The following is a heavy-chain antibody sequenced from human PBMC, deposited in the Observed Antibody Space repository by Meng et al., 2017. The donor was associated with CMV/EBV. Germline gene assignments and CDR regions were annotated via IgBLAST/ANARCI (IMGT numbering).Heavy chain of an antibody. CDR1: GFTFSSYW. D-gene: IGHD3-3*01. CDR3: ARVSDFWTEGGLDY. Sequence: GGSLRLSCAASGFTFSSYWMSWVRQAPGKGLEWVANIKQDGSEKYYVDSVKGRFTISRGNAKNSLYLQMNSLRAEDTAVYYCARVSDFWTEGGLDYWGQGTLVTVSS. V-gene: IGHV3-7*01. J-gene: IGHJ4*02. CDR2: IKQDGSEK.